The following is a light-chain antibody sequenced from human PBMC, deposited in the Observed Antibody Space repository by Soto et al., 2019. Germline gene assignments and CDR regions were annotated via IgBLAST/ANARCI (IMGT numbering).Light chain of an antibody. Sequence: YELTQPPSVSVSPGQTASITCSGDKLGDKYACWYQQKPGQSPVLVIYQDSKRPSGIPERFSGSNSGNTATLTISGTQAMDEADYYCQAWDSSTDVVFGGGTKLTVL. CDR2: QDS. CDR1: KLGDKY. J-gene: IGLJ2*01. V-gene: IGLV3-1*01. CDR3: QAWDSSTDVV.